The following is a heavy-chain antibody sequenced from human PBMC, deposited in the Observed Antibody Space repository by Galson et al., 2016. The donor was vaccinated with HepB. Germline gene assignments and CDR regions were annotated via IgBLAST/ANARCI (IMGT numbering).Heavy chain of an antibody. Sequence: SETLSLTCAVSGDSIRGTGWWSWVRQPPGKGLEYIGEIYHSGSTNYNPSLKRRVTISVDTSKNQFSLKLNSVTAADTAVYYCARQGFFTTDYWGRGILVTVSS. CDR3: ARQGFFTTDY. D-gene: IGHD3-22*01. CDR2: IYHSGST. J-gene: IGHJ4*02. CDR1: GDSIRGTGW. V-gene: IGHV4-4*02.